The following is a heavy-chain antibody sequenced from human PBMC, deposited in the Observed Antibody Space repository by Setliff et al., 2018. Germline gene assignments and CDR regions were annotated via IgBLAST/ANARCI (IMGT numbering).Heavy chain of an antibody. CDR2: INPNSGGT. CDR1: GYSFISYD. CDR3: ARGPPDY. J-gene: IGHJ4*02. V-gene: IGHV1-2*04. Sequence: ASVKVSCKASGYSFISYDINWVRQAPGQGLEWMGWINPNSGGTNYAQKFQGWVTMTRDTSISTAYMELSRLRSDDTAVYYCARGPPDYWGQGTLVTVSS.